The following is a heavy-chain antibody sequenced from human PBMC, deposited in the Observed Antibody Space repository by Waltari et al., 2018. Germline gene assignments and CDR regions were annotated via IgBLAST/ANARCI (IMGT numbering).Heavy chain of an antibody. CDR1: GGSFSGYY. J-gene: IGHJ5*02. CDR2: INHSGST. D-gene: IGHD3-3*01. CDR3: ARGIPPVRFFSHNWFDP. Sequence: QVQLQQWGAGLLKPSETLSLTCAVYGGSFSGYYWSWIRQPPGKGLEWIGEINHSGSTNYNPSLKSRVTISVDTAKNQFSLKLSSVTAADTAVYYCARGIPPVRFFSHNWFDPWGQGTLVTVSS. V-gene: IGHV4-34*01.